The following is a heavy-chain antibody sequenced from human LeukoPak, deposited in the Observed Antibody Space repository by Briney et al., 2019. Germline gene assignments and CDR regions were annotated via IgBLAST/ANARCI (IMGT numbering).Heavy chain of an antibody. CDR3: AKGIRGYSGYDYDY. V-gene: IGHV3-23*01. Sequence: PGGSLRLSCAASGFTFSSYAMSWVRQAPGKGLEWVSAISGSGGSTYYADSAKGRFTISRDNSKNTLYLQMNSLRAEDTAVYYCAKGIRGYSGYDYDYWGQGTLVTVSS. CDR1: GFTFSSYA. CDR2: ISGSGGST. D-gene: IGHD5-12*01. J-gene: IGHJ4*02.